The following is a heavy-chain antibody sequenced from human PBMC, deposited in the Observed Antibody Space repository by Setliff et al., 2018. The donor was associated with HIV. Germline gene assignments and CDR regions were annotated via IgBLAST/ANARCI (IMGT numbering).Heavy chain of an antibody. V-gene: IGHV5-10-1*01. CDR3: ARHEDWGPLDF. CDR2: IDPSNSNT. Sequence: PGESLKISCKGSGYSFTSYWIGWVRQMPGKGLEWMGRIDPSNSNTNYSPSLQGHVTISADKSISTAYLLWSSLKASDTAIYYCARHEDWGPLDFWGQGTLVTVSS. D-gene: IGHD7-27*01. CDR1: GYSFTSYW. J-gene: IGHJ4*02.